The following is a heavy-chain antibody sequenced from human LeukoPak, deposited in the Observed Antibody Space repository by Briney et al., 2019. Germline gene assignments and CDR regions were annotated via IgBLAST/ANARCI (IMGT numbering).Heavy chain of an antibody. CDR3: ARELPMVRGVLDY. J-gene: IGHJ4*02. V-gene: IGHV1-69*05. D-gene: IGHD3-10*01. Sequence: SVKVSCKXSGGTFSSYAISWVRQAPGQGLEWMGGIIPIFGTANYAQKFQGRVTITTDESTSTAYMELSSLRSEDTAVYYCARELPMVRGVLDYWGQGTLVTVSS. CDR1: GGTFSSYA. CDR2: IIPIFGTA.